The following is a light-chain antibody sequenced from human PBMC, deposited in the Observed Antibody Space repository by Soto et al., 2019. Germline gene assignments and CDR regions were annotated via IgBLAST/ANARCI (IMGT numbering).Light chain of an antibody. CDR2: GAS. CDR3: QQYGSLVT. Sequence: EIVLTQSPGTLSLSPGERATLSCRASQSVNNNYLAWYQQKPGQAPRLLIYGASSRATGIPDRFSGSGSGTDFTLTISRLGPEDFAVYYCQQYGSLVTFGGGTKVEIK. CDR1: QSVNNNY. V-gene: IGKV3-20*01. J-gene: IGKJ4*01.